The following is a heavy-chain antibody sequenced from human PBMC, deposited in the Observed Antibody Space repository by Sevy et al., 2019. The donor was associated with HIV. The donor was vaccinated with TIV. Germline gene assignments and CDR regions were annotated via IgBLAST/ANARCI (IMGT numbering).Heavy chain of an antibody. Sequence: GGSLRLSCAASGFTFRTYSTNWVRQAPGKGLEWLSSISDDSRYIYYSDSVKGRFTISRANAKNLLFLQMNNLRVEDTAIYYCARDFTIFGVVSGIDYWGQGNLVTVSS. CDR2: ISDDSRYI. J-gene: IGHJ4*02. D-gene: IGHD3-3*01. V-gene: IGHV3-21*04. CDR1: GFTFRTYS. CDR3: ARDFTIFGVVSGIDY.